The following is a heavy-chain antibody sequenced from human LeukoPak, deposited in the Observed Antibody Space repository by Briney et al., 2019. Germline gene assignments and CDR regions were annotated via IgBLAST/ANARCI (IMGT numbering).Heavy chain of an antibody. CDR2: IYPGDSDT. Sequence: GESLKISCKGSGYSFTSYSIGWVRQMPGKGLEWMGIIYPGDSDTRYSPSFQGQVTISADKSISTAYLQWSSLKASDTAMYYCARSRADITMIVVVLDAFDIWGQGTMVTVSS. D-gene: IGHD3-22*01. CDR3: ARSRADITMIVVVLDAFDI. CDR1: GYSFTSYS. J-gene: IGHJ3*02. V-gene: IGHV5-51*01.